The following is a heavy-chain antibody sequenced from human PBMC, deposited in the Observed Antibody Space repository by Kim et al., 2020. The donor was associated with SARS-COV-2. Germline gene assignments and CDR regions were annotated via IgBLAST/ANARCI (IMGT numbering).Heavy chain of an antibody. J-gene: IGHJ3*02. D-gene: IGHD6-19*01. Sequence: SVKNRFTISRDDSKNTAYLQINSLKTEDTAVYYCTIVSPIPGGWYDAFDIWGQGTMVTVSS. CDR3: TIVSPIPGGWYDAFDI. V-gene: IGHV3-73*01.